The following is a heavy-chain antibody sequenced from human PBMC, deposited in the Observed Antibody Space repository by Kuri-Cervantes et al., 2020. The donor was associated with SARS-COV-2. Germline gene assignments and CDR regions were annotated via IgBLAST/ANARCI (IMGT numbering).Heavy chain of an antibody. J-gene: IGHJ3*02. CDR1: GFSLTTSGMC. Sequence: SGPTLVKPTQTLTLTCTFSGFSLTTSGMCVAWIRQPPGKALEWLALIYWDDDKRYGPSLKSRLTITKDTSKNQEVLTMTNMDPVDTATYYCAHRRVGAFDIWGQGTMVTVSS. V-gene: IGHV2-5*05. CDR3: AHRRVGAFDI. CDR2: IYWDDDK.